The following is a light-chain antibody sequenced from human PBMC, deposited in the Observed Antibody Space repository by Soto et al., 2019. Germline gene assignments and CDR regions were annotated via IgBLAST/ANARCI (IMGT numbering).Light chain of an antibody. Sequence: QSVLTQPPSVSAAPGQEVTISCSGSSFNIGKNSVSWYQQLPGTAPKLLIYDNNKRPSGIPDRFSGSKSGTSATLGITGLQTGDEADYYCGTWDSSLSAGVFGGGTQLTVL. J-gene: IGLJ2*01. CDR3: GTWDSSLSAGV. CDR1: SFNIGKNS. V-gene: IGLV1-51*01. CDR2: DNN.